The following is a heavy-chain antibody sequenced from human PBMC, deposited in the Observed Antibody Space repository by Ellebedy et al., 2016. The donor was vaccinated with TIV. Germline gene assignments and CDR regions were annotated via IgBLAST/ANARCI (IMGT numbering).Heavy chain of an antibody. J-gene: IGHJ6*02. Sequence: AASVQVSCKASAYTFTSYEISWVRHAPRQGLEWRGWISPYNGNRTYTPKFQGSVTLTTDATTSTAHMELRGLGSDDTAVYYCAIPTDYYNGLDVWGQGTSVAVSS. V-gene: IGHV1-18*01. CDR1: AYTFTSYE. CDR3: AIPTDYYNGLDV. CDR2: ISPYNGNR.